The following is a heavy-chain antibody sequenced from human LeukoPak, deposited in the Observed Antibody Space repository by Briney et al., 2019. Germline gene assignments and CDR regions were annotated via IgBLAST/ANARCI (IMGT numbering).Heavy chain of an antibody. CDR3: AREIYESAAGPYFDC. Sequence: KPGGSLRLSCAASGFTFSLHAMNWVRQAPGKGLEWVSYINSGSSDKHYTESVRGRFTISRDNAKKTLYLQMNSLRAEDTAFYYCAREIYESAAGPYFDCWGQGTLVTVSS. D-gene: IGHD6-13*01. CDR2: INSGSSDK. CDR1: GFTFSLHA. V-gene: IGHV3-21*05. J-gene: IGHJ4*02.